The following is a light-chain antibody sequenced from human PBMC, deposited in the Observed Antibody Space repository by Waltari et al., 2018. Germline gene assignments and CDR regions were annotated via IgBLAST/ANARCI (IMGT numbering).Light chain of an antibody. CDR2: WAS. CDR1: QSVLYSSNNKNY. V-gene: IGKV4-1*01. J-gene: IGKJ4*01. CDR3: QQYYRTPLT. Sequence: DIVMTQSPDSLAVSLGERATINCKSSQSVLYSSNNKNYLAWYQQKPGQPPKLLIYWASTRESGVPDRFSGSGSGTYFTLIISSLQAEDVAVYYCQQYYRTPLTFGGGTKVEIK.